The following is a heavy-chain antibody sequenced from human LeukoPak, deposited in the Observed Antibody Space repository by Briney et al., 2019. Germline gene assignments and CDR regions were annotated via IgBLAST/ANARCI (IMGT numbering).Heavy chain of an antibody. CDR3: AKDVYYDILTGYSDLDY. Sequence: GGSLRLSCAASGFTFSSYAMSWVRQAPGKGLEWVSAISGSGGSTYYADSVKGRLTISRDNSKNTLYLQMNSLRAEDTAVYYCAKDVYYDILTGYSDLDYWGQGTLVTVSS. V-gene: IGHV3-23*01. J-gene: IGHJ4*02. CDR2: ISGSGGST. D-gene: IGHD3-9*01. CDR1: GFTFSSYA.